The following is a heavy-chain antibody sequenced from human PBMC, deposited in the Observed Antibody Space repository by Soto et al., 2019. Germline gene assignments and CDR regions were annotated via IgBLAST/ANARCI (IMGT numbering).Heavy chain of an antibody. J-gene: IGHJ6*02. CDR3: ARDRGYYYDGVDV. CDR2: IWSDGSYS. Sequence: QVQLVDSGGDVVQPGRSLRLSCAASGFTFSSYGMHWVRQAPDKGLEWVAVIWSDGSYSSYADYVKGRFTISRDNSKNTVYLQMNSLRVEDTAVYYCARDRGYYYDGVDVWGQGTTVTVSS. CDR1: GFTFSSYG. V-gene: IGHV3-33*01.